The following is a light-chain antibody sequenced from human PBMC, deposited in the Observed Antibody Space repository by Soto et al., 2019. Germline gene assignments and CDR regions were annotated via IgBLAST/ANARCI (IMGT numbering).Light chain of an antibody. V-gene: IGKV3-20*01. CDR3: QQYGRSSWT. Sequence: EIVLPQSPVTLSLSPLERATLSCSASQSVSSSYLAWYQQKPGQAPRLLIYGTSSRATAIPDRFSGSGSGTDFTLTISRLEPEDFAVYYCQQYGRSSWTFGQGTKVDIK. CDR2: GTS. CDR1: QSVSSSY. J-gene: IGKJ1*01.